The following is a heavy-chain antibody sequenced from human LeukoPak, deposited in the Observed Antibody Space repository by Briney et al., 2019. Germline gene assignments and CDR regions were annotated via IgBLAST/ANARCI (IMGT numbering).Heavy chain of an antibody. J-gene: IGHJ4*02. Sequence: PSVKVSCKASGGTFSSYAISWVRQAPGQGLEWMGWISAYHGNTNYARKLQGRVTMTTDTSTSTAYMELRSLRSDDTAVYYCAGDPMLRGDLWVDYWGQGTLVTVSS. V-gene: IGHV1-18*01. CDR2: ISAYHGNT. D-gene: IGHD3-10*01. CDR1: GGTFSSYA. CDR3: AGDPMLRGDLWVDY.